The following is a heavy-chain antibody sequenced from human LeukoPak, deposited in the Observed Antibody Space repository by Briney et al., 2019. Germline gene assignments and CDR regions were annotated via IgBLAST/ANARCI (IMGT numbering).Heavy chain of an antibody. D-gene: IGHD2-2*01. V-gene: IGHV4-59*01. J-gene: IGHJ5*02. CDR2: IYYSGST. CDR1: GDSISGYY. Sequence: SETLSLTCTFSGDSISGYYWSWIRQPPGKGLEWIGYIYYSGSTNHNPSLKSRVTISVDTSKNQFSLKLSSVTAADTAVYYCARRVSAASNWFDPWGQGTLVTVSS. CDR3: ARRVSAASNWFDP.